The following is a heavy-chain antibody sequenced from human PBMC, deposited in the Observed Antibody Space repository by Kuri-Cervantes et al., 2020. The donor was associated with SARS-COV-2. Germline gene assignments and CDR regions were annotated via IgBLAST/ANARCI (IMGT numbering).Heavy chain of an antibody. CDR2: INPNSGGT. V-gene: IGHV1-2*02. J-gene: IGHJ6*03. CDR1: GYTFTGYY. Sequence: ASVKVSCKASGYTFTGYYMHWVRQAPGQGLEWMGWINPNSGGTNYAQKFQGRVTMTRDTSISTAYMELSRLGSDDTAVYYCARVGDGWEWSHEVGYYYYYYMDVWGKGTTVTVSS. D-gene: IGHD3-3*01. CDR3: ARVGDGWEWSHEVGYYYYYYMDV.